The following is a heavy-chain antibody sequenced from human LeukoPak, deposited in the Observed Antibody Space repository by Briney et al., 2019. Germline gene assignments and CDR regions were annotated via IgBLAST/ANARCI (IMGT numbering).Heavy chain of an antibody. J-gene: IGHJ4*02. D-gene: IGHD2-21*02. Sequence: ASVKVSCKASGGTFSSYAISWVRQAPGQGLEWMGRITPILGIANYAQKFQGRVTITADKSTSTAYMELSSLRSEDTAVYYCARGGIVVVTASPFDYWGQGTLVTVSS. CDR3: ARGGIVVVTASPFDY. CDR1: GGTFSSYA. CDR2: ITPILGIA. V-gene: IGHV1-69*04.